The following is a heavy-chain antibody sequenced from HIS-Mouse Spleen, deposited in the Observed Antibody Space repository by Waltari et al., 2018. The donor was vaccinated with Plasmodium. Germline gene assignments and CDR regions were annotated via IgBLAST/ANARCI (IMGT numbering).Heavy chain of an antibody. CDR1: GFTFRSYW. J-gene: IGHJ3*02. V-gene: IGHV3-74*01. CDR2: INSDGSST. D-gene: IGHD6-13*01. Sequence: EVQLVESGGGLVQPGGSLRLSCAASGFTFRSYWMHWVRQAPGKGLGWVSRINSDGSSTRYADSVKGRFTISRDNAKNTLYLQMNSLRAEDTAVYYCARTIAAAGTGDAFDMWGQGTMVTVSS. CDR3: ARTIAAAGTGDAFDM.